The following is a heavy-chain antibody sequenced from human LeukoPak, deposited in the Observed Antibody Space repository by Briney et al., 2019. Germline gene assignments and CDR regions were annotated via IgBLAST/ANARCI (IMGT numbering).Heavy chain of an antibody. CDR2: IYNTGST. J-gene: IGHJ4*02. Sequence: SETLSLTCAVYGGSFSGYYWSWIRQPPGKGLQWIGSIYNTGSTYYNPSLKSRITISVDTSKNQFSLRVTSVTATDTAVYYCARVPPHYYGTGSPDWGQGTLVTVSA. D-gene: IGHD3-10*01. CDR1: GGSFSGYY. CDR3: ARVPPHYYGTGSPD. V-gene: IGHV4-38-2*01.